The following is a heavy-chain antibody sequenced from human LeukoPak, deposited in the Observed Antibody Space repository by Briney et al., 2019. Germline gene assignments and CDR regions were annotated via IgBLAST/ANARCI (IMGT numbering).Heavy chain of an antibody. CDR2: ISRSGTT. D-gene: IGHD3/OR15-3a*01. V-gene: IGHV4-34*01. CDR3: ATGGLDTTRGGYFDY. J-gene: IGHJ4*01. CDR1: GGSFSGFY. Sequence: SETLSLTCAVYGGSFSGFYWSWIRQPPGKGLEWIGEISRSGTTYYNPSHKSLVTVSVDTSKSQSSLRLSCVTAADTAVYSCATGGLDTTRGGYFDYWGPGILVTVSS.